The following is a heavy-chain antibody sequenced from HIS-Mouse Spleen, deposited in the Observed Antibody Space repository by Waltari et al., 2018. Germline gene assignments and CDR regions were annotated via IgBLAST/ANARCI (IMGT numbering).Heavy chain of an antibody. V-gene: IGHV3-13*01. CDR1: GFTFRSYE. CDR3: ARGYSNYVPYFDY. D-gene: IGHD4-4*01. Sequence: EVQLVESGGGLVQPGGSLRLPCPASGFTFRSYELPWVRQATGKGLELVSAIGTACDTYYPGSVKGRFTISRENAKNSLYLQMNSLGAGDTAVYYCARGYSNYVPYFDYWGQGTLVTVSS. CDR2: IGTACDT. J-gene: IGHJ4*02.